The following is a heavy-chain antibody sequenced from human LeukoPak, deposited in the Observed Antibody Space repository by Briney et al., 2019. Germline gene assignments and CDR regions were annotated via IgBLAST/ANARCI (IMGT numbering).Heavy chain of an antibody. D-gene: IGHD3-22*01. CDR1: GGSISSGSYY. CDR3: AIEYYYDSSGYSN. V-gene: IGHV4-61*02. CDR2: IYTSGST. J-gene: IGHJ4*02. Sequence: SQTLSLTCTVSGGSISSGSYYWSWIRQPAGKGLEWIGRIYTSGSTNYNPSLKSRVTISVDTSKNQFSLKLSSVTAADTAVYYCAIEYYYDSSGYSNWGQGTLVTVSS.